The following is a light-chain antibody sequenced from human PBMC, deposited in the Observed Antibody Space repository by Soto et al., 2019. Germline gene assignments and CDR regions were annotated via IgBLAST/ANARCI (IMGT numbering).Light chain of an antibody. Sequence: QSALTPPASVSGSPGQSITISCTGTSSDVGSYNLVSWYQQHPGKAPKLMIYEGSKRPSGVSNRFSGSKSGNTASLTISGLQAEDEADYYCCSYAGSSTHYVFGTGTKVTVL. V-gene: IGLV2-23*01. CDR3: CSYAGSSTHYV. CDR1: SSDVGSYNL. J-gene: IGLJ1*01. CDR2: EGS.